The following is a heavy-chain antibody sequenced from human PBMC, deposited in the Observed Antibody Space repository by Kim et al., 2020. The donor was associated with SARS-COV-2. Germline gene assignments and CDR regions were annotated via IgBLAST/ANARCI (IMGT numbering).Heavy chain of an antibody. D-gene: IGHD6-13*01. CDR2: IIPIFGTA. J-gene: IGHJ6*02. V-gene: IGHV1-69*13. CDR1: GGTFSSYA. Sequence: SVKVSCKASGGTFSSYAISWVRQAPGQGLEWMGGIIPIFGTANYAQKFQGRVTITADESTSTAYMELSSLRSEDTAVYYCARGTDQQRVLEMDYYYYGMDVWGQGTTVTVSS. CDR3: ARGTDQQRVLEMDYYYYGMDV.